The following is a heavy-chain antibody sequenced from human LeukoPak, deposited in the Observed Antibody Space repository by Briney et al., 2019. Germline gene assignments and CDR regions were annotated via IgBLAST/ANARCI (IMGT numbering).Heavy chain of an antibody. V-gene: IGHV3-48*03. CDR2: ISSSGSTI. J-gene: IGHJ4*02. CDR3: ARDGRDTLFDY. CDR1: GFTFSSYE. Sequence: GGSLRLPCAASGFTFSSYEMNWVRQAPGKGLEWVSYISSSGSTIYYADSVKGRFTISRDNAKNSLYLQMNSLRAEDTAVYYCARDGRDTLFDYWGQGTLVTVSS. D-gene: IGHD5-18*01.